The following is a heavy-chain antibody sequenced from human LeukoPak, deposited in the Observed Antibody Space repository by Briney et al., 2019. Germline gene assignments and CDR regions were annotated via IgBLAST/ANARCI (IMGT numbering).Heavy chain of an antibody. V-gene: IGHV1-58*01. CDR2: IVVGSGNT. CDR3: AADRYCSRTSCLDVFDI. Sequence: SVKVSCKASGFTFTTSAVRWVRQARGQRLEWIGWIVVGSGNTNYAQKFQERVTISRDMSTNTAYMELSSLRSEDTAVYYCAADRYCSRTSCLDVFDIWGQGTMVTVSS. J-gene: IGHJ3*02. CDR1: GFTFTTSA. D-gene: IGHD2-2*01.